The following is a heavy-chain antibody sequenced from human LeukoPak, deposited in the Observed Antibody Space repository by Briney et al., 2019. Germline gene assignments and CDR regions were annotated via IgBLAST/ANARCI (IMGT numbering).Heavy chain of an antibody. CDR1: GFSFNNYG. J-gene: IGHJ6*02. V-gene: IGHV3-30*03. Sequence: PGRSLRLSCAASGFSFNNYGMHWVRQAPGKGLEWVALTIYDGYYKYYADSVKGRFTISRDNSKNTLYLQMNSLRAEDTAVYYCARSSWAAGKNYYGMDVWGQGTTVTVSS. CDR3: ARSSWAAGKNYYGMDV. CDR2: TIYDGYYK. D-gene: IGHD6-13*01.